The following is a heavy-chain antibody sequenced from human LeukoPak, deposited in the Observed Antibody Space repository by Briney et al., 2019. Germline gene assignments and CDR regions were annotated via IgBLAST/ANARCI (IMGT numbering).Heavy chain of an antibody. D-gene: IGHD2-15*01. V-gene: IGHV1-18*01. CDR3: ARGALTAAYFDY. Sequence: AAVKDSCKASVYTFTSDVISWVPQAPGQGLEWMGWISAYNGNTNYAQKLQGRVTIITDTTTSTAYMELRSLRSDDTAVYYCARGALTAAYFDYCDQGTLVTVSS. CDR2: ISAYNGNT. CDR1: VYTFTSDV. J-gene: IGHJ4*02.